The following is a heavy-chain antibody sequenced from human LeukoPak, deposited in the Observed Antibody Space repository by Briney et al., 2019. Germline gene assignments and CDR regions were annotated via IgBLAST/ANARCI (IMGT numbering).Heavy chain of an antibody. CDR2: IRGSGADT. V-gene: IGHV3-23*01. CDR1: GFTFSDFA. CDR3: AGAPGGVARGNYFDL. Sequence: GGSLRLSCAASGFTFSDFAVSWVRQAPGKGLEWVSNIRGSGADTHYADSVKGRFTISRDNSKSTLYLQMNSLKGEDTAVYYCAGAPGGVARGNYFDLWGQGTLVTVSS. D-gene: IGHD1-26*01. J-gene: IGHJ4*02.